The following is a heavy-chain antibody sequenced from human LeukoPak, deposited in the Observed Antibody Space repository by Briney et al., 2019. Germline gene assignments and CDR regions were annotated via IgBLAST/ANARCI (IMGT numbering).Heavy chain of an antibody. Sequence: GGSLILSCAASGFTFSSYSMNWVRQAPGKGLEWVSSISSSSSYIYYADSVKGRFTISRDNAKNSLYLQMNSLRAEDTAVYYCARDLPYDSIGGFDYWGQGTLVTVSS. V-gene: IGHV3-21*01. CDR2: ISSSSSYI. J-gene: IGHJ4*02. CDR1: GFTFSSYS. CDR3: ARDLPYDSIGGFDY. D-gene: IGHD3-22*01.